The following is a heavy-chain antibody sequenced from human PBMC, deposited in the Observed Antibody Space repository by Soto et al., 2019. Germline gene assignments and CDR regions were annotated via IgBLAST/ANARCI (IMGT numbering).Heavy chain of an antibody. D-gene: IGHD3-10*01. Sequence: QVQLVQSGAEVKRPGSSVKVSCKASGATFNFYSINWVRQAPGLGLEWMGRVNPIVSMSNYAQKFQGRVTITADKSTSTAYMERSSLRSEDTAIYYCASSYGSAYRALDYWGQGDLVTVSS. J-gene: IGHJ4*02. CDR3: ASSYGSAYRALDY. CDR1: GATFNFYS. CDR2: VNPIVSMS. V-gene: IGHV1-69*02.